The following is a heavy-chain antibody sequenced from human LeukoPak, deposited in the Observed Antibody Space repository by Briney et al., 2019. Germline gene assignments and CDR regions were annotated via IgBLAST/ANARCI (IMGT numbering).Heavy chain of an antibody. V-gene: IGHV1-2*02. Sequence: GASVKVSCKASGYTFTGYYMHWVRQAPGQGLEWMGWINPNSGGTNYAQKLQGRVTMTRDTSISTAYMELSRLRSDDTAVYYCARDAEPLRFLEWFPTNYWGQGTLVTVSS. J-gene: IGHJ4*02. D-gene: IGHD3-3*01. CDR1: GYTFTGYY. CDR3: ARDAEPLRFLEWFPTNY. CDR2: INPNSGGT.